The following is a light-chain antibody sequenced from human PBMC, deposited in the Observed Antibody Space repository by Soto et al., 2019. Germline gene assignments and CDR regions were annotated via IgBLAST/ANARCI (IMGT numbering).Light chain of an antibody. CDR1: QSISSW. CDR3: QQYYSYSGT. V-gene: IGKV1-5*01. J-gene: IGKJ4*01. CDR2: DAS. Sequence: EIQMTQSRSTLSASVGDRVTITCRASQSISSWLAWYQQKPGKAPKLLIYDASSLESGVPSRFSGSGSGTEFTLTISSLQPEDFATYYCQQYYSYSGTFGRGTKVDIK.